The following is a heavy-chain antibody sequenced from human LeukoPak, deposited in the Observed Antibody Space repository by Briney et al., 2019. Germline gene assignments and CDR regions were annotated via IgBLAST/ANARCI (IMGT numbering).Heavy chain of an antibody. J-gene: IGHJ6*02. CDR2: VSVSSTYI. V-gene: IGHV3-21*01. Sequence: GGSLRLSCAASGFAFSSYNMNWVRQALGKGLEWVAYVSVSSTYIFYADSLKARFTVSRDNAKRSMYLQISGLRVEDTAVYYCARESRYYHSGNYVTAMDVWGQGATVTVSS. CDR3: ARESRYYHSGNYVTAMDV. CDR1: GFAFSSYN. D-gene: IGHD3-10*01.